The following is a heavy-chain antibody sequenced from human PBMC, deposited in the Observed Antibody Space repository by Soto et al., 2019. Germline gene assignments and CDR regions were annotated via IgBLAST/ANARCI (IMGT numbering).Heavy chain of an antibody. V-gene: IGHV1-18*01. CDR1: GYTFTNFG. J-gene: IGHJ6*02. CDR3: ARDQPLYCSSTSCYGEFSDYGMDV. D-gene: IGHD2-2*01. Sequence: ASVKVSCKASGYTFTNFGISWVRQAPGQGLEWMGWISAYNGNTNYAQNFQGRVTMTTDTSKNQFSLQLNSVTPEDTAVYYCARDQPLYCSSTSCYGEFSDYGMDVWGQGTTVTVSS. CDR2: ISAYNGNT.